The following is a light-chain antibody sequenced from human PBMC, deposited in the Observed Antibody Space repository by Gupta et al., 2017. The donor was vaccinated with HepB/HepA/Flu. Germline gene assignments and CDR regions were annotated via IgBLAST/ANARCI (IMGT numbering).Light chain of an antibody. V-gene: IGKV3-20*01. J-gene: IGKJ1*01. CDR3: QQSDDSPPT. CDR1: LSVSSSY. Sequence: EIVLTQSPGTLSLSPGDRATLSCRASLSVSSSYLAWYQQKPGQAPRLLIYGASTRATGIPDRFSGSGSGTDFTLTISSLESEDFAVYYCQQSDDSPPTFGQGTKVEIE. CDR2: GAS.